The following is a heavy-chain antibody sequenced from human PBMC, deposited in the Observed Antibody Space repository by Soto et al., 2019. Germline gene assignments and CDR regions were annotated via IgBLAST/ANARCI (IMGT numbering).Heavy chain of an antibody. V-gene: IGHV4-34*01. D-gene: IGHD2-2*01. J-gene: IGHJ5*02. Sequence: SETLSLTCAVYGGSFSGYYWSWIRQPPGKGLEWIGEINHSGSTNYNPSLKSRVTISVDTSKNQFSLKLSSVTAADTAVYYCARGAVVVPAADLNWFDPWGQGTLVTVSS. CDR1: GGSFSGYY. CDR3: ARGAVVVPAADLNWFDP. CDR2: INHSGST.